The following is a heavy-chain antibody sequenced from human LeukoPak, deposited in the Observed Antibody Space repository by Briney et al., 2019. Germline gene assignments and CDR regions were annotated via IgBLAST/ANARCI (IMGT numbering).Heavy chain of an antibody. V-gene: IGHV4-59*11. J-gene: IGHJ4*02. CDR3: ARGSGSSLDS. D-gene: IGHD2-15*01. CDR2: IYYSGST. Sequence: SETLSLTCTVSSGAISPHYWSWIPQPPAKGLEWIAYIYYSGSTHYNPSLESRVTISLDTSKNLFFLKLRSVTAADTAVYYCARGSGSSLDSWGQGTQFTVSS. CDR1: SGAISPHY.